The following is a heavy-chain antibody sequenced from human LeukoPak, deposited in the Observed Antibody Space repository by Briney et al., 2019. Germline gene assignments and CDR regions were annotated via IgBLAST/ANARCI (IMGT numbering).Heavy chain of an antibody. CDR1: GCSISSYY. D-gene: IGHD3-10*01. CDR2: IYYSGST. Sequence: SETLSLTCTVSGCSISSYYWSWIRQPPGKGLEWIGYIYYSGSTNYNPSLKSRVTISVDTSKNQFSLKLSSVTAADTAVYYCARAKALLWFGESYEYYFDYWGQGTLVTVSS. V-gene: IGHV4-59*01. J-gene: IGHJ4*02. CDR3: ARAKALLWFGESYEYYFDY.